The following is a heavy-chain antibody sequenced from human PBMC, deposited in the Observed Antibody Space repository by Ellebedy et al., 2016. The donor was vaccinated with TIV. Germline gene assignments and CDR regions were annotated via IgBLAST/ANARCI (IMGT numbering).Heavy chain of an antibody. CDR2: ISYHGRDK. CDR1: GFTFSDYG. Sequence: GESLKISCVASGFTFSDYGMHWVRQAPGKGLEWVAVISYHGRDKYYADSVKGRFTISRDNSKNTLFLQVTNLRPEDTGVYYCAKGTPSASWGQGTLVSVSS. V-gene: IGHV3-30*18. CDR3: AKGTPSAS. J-gene: IGHJ5*02.